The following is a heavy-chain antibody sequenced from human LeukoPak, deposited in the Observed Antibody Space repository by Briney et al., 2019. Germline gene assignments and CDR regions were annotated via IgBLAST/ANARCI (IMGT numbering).Heavy chain of an antibody. Sequence: PSETLSLTCTVSGGSISSSSYYWGWIRQPPGKGLEWIGSIYYSGSTYYNPSLKSRVTISVDTSKNQFSLKLSSVTAAGTAVYYCARVNYYGSGSYSDYWGQGTLVTVSS. CDR1: GGSISSSSYY. CDR3: ARVNYYGSGSYSDY. J-gene: IGHJ4*02. CDR2: IYYSGST. V-gene: IGHV4-39*07. D-gene: IGHD3-10*01.